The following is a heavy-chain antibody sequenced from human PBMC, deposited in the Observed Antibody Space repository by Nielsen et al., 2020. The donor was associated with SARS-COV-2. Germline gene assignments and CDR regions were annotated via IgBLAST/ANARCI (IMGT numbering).Heavy chain of an antibody. J-gene: IGHJ3*02. Sequence: GGSLRLSCAASGFTFSGSSMHCVRQASGKGLEWIGRIRSKANIYATAYAASVKGRFTISRDDSKNTAYLQMNSLRTEDTAIYYCTRVNPISGSWFDAFDIWGQGTLVTVSS. V-gene: IGHV3-73*01. CDR1: GFTFSGSS. D-gene: IGHD6-13*01. CDR2: IRSKANIYAT. CDR3: TRVNPISGSWFDAFDI.